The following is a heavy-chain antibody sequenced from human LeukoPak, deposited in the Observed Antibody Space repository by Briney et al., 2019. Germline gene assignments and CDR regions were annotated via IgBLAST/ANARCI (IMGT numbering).Heavy chain of an antibody. D-gene: IGHD5-18*01. J-gene: IGHJ4*02. CDR1: GFTFSTYV. CDR3: ARDRGYTYGHPLDY. CDR2: IWHDGSNK. Sequence: GGSLRLSCAASGFTFSTYVIHWVRQAPGKGLEWVALIWHDGSNKYYGDSVKDRFTISRDNSKNTLFLQMDSLRDEDTAVYYCARDRGYTYGHPLDYWGQGTLVTVSS. V-gene: IGHV3-33*01.